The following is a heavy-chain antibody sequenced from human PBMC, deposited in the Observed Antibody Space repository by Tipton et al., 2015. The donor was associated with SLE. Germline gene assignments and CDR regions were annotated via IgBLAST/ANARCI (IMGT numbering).Heavy chain of an antibody. V-gene: IGHV4-59*12. J-gene: IGHJ4*02. CDR1: NGSINAYY. CDR3: ARLTPWGYDY. CDR2: VYYLGAT. Sequence: TLSLICTVSNGSINAYYWSWIRQPPGKGLEYIGHVYYLGATNYSPSLKSRVTLSVDTSKNQFSLKLSSVTAADTAVYYCARLTPWGYDYWGPGMLVTVSS. D-gene: IGHD7-27*01.